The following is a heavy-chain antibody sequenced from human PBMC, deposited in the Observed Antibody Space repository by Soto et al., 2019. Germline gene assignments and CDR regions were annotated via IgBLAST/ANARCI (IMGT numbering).Heavy chain of an antibody. Sequence: EVQLLESGGGLVQPGGSLRLSCAASGFTFSSYAMSWVRQAPGKGLEWVSAISGSGGSTYYADSVKGRFTISRDNSKNTLYLQMNSLRAEDTAVYYCAKAAPTGETTDGGAFDIWGQRTMVTVSS. D-gene: IGHD4-4*01. J-gene: IGHJ3*02. CDR1: GFTFSSYA. V-gene: IGHV3-23*01. CDR2: ISGSGGST. CDR3: AKAAPTGETTDGGAFDI.